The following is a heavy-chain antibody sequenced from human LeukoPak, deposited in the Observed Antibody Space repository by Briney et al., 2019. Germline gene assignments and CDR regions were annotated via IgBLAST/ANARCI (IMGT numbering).Heavy chain of an antibody. Sequence: GGSLRLSCAASGFTFNRYWMSWVRQAPGKELQWVANIKQDGSEKYYVDSVKGRFTISRDNAKNSLYLQMNSLRAEDTAVYYCGGQQLESYYYYYMDVWGKGTTVTVSS. CDR1: GFTFNRYW. CDR3: GGQQLESYYYYYMDV. V-gene: IGHV3-7*03. D-gene: IGHD6-13*01. J-gene: IGHJ6*03. CDR2: IKQDGSEK.